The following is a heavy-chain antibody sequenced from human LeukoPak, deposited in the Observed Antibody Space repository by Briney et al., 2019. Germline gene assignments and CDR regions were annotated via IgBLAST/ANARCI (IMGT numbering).Heavy chain of an antibody. J-gene: IGHJ4*02. CDR2: VSGSGDDT. CDR1: GFSFSSHA. Sequence: GGSLRLSCAGSGFSFSSHAMSWVRQAPGKGLEWVSAVSGSGDDTFYADSVKGRFTISRDYSQNSLYLQMNSLRAEDTAVYYCARSPRPRGYESDYWGQGTLVTVSS. CDR3: ARSPRPRGYESDY. V-gene: IGHV3-23*01. D-gene: IGHD5-12*01.